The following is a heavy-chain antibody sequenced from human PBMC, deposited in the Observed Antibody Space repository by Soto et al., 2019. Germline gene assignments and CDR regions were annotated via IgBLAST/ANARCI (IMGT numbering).Heavy chain of an antibody. CDR1: GGTFSTYT. J-gene: IGHJ4*02. CDR3: ARESAPTYGGNSFDY. V-gene: IGHV1-69*13. D-gene: IGHD2-21*02. CDR2: IVPILGTA. Sequence: SVKVSCKASGGTFSTYTFSWVRQAPGQGLEWMGGIVPILGTADYAQKFQGRVTVTADESTGTAYMELSSLRSEDTAVYYCARESAPTYGGNSFDYWGQGTQVTVSS.